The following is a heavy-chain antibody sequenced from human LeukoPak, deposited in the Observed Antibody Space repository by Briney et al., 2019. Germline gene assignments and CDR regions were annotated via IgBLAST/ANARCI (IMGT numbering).Heavy chain of an antibody. D-gene: IGHD3-10*01. CDR3: ARSRGRMVRGVIIGDYFDY. Sequence: SETLSLTCTVYGGSFSGHYWSWIRQPPGKGLEWIGEINHSGSTNYNPSLKSRVTISVDTSKNQFSLKLSSVTAADTAVYYCARSRGRMVRGVIIGDYFDYWGQGTLVSVSS. J-gene: IGHJ4*02. V-gene: IGHV4-34*01. CDR2: INHSGST. CDR1: GGSFSGHY.